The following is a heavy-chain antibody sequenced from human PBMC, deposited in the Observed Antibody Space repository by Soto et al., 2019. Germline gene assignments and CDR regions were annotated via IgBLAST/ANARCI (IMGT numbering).Heavy chain of an antibody. CDR1: GGTFSSYA. Sequence: SVKVSCKASGGTFSSYAISWVRQAPGQGXEWMGGIIPIFGTANYAQKFQGRVTITADESTSTAYMELSSLRSEDTAVYYCAREMDDILTGYYNYYFDYWGQGTLVTVSS. D-gene: IGHD3-9*01. CDR2: IIPIFGTA. V-gene: IGHV1-69*13. CDR3: AREMDDILTGYYNYYFDY. J-gene: IGHJ4*02.